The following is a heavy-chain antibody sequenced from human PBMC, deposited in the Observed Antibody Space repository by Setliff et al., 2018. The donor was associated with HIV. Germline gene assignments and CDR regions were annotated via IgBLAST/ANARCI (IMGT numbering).Heavy chain of an antibody. D-gene: IGHD3-3*02. Sequence: GGSLRLSCAASGFTLSSYAMSWVRQAPGKGLEWVSGISGTGSSTYYADSVKGRFTISRDNSKDTVCPQMDSLRAEDTALYYGAKGIHFWSGYYDYWGQGTVVTVSS. CDR2: ISGTGSST. J-gene: IGHJ4*02. V-gene: IGHV3-23*01. CDR1: GFTLSSYA. CDR3: AKGIHFWSGYYDY.